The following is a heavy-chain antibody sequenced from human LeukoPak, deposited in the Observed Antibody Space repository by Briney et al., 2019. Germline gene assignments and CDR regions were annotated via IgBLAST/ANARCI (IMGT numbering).Heavy chain of an antibody. CDR3: AKVYYGSGSYYIGALGY. V-gene: IGHV3-23*01. CDR1: GFTFSSYA. CDR2: ISGSGGST. J-gene: IGHJ4*02. Sequence: PGGSLRLSCAASGFTFSSYAMSWVRQAPGKGLEWVSAISGSGGSTYYADSVKGRFTISRDNSKNTLYLQMNSLRAEDTAVYYCAKVYYGSGSYYIGALGYWGQGTLVTVSS. D-gene: IGHD3-10*01.